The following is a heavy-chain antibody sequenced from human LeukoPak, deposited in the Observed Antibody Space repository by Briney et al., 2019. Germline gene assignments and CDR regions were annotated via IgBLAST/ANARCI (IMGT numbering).Heavy chain of an antibody. D-gene: IGHD3-22*01. Sequence: ASVKVSCKASGYIFTDYYMHWVRQAPGQELGWMGRINPNSGGTNYAQKFQGRVTMTRDTSISTAYTELSSLRAEDTAVYYCARAGYYDSSGYFFDYWGQGTLVTVSS. V-gene: IGHV1/OR15-1*01. J-gene: IGHJ4*02. CDR2: INPNSGGT. CDR3: ARAGYYDSSGYFFDY. CDR1: GYIFTDYY.